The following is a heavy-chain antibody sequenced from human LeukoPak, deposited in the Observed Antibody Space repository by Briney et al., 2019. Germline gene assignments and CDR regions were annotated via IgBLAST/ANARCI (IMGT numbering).Heavy chain of an antibody. CDR1: GFTFSSYA. Sequence: GRSLRLSCAASGFTFSSYAMHWVRQAPGKGLEWVAVISYDGSNKYYADSVKGRFTISRDNSKNTLYLQMNSLRAEDTAVYYCARDDAFDIWGQGTMVTVSS. V-gene: IGHV3-30*14. J-gene: IGHJ3*02. CDR2: ISYDGSNK. CDR3: ARDDAFDI.